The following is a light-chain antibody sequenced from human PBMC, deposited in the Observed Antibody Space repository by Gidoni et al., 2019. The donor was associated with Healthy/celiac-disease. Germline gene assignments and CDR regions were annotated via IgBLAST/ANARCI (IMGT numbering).Light chain of an antibody. CDR3: NSRYSSGNHPNWV. CDR1: SLRRYY. J-gene: IGLJ3*02. V-gene: IGLV3-19*01. CDR2: GKN. Sequence: SSELTQDPAVSVALGQTVRITCQGDSLRRYYASLYPQKQGQAPLLVIYGKNNRPSWIRDRFSGSSSGNTASLTIPGAQAEDEADYYCNSRYSSGNHPNWVFGGGTKLTVL.